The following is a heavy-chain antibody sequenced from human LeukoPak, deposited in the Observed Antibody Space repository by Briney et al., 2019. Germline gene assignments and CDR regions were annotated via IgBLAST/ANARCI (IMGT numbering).Heavy chain of an antibody. D-gene: IGHD3-10*01. Sequence: SGGSLRLSCAASGFTFSDYYMNWIRQAPGKGLEWVSYISSTSIYTDYTDSVKGRFTISRDNAKNSLYLQMNSLRAEDTAVYYCARGGRIAMVRGNWFEPWGQGTLVTVSS. CDR2: ISSTSIYT. CDR1: GFTFSDYY. J-gene: IGHJ5*02. CDR3: ARGGRIAMVRGNWFEP. V-gene: IGHV3-11*06.